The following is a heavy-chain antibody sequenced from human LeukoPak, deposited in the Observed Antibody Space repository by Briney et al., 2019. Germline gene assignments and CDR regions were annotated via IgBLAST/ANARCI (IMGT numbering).Heavy chain of an antibody. CDR1: GFTFSSYG. Sequence: GGSLRLSCAASGFTFSSYGMHWVRQAPGKGLEWVAVILSDGSKEFYTDSVKGRFTISRDNSKNTLYLQMNSLRVEDTAVYYCAKGSSNWLDHYYFDFWGQGTLATVSS. CDR3: AKGSSNWLDHYYFDF. J-gene: IGHJ4*02. CDR2: ILSDGSKE. V-gene: IGHV3-33*06. D-gene: IGHD6-13*01.